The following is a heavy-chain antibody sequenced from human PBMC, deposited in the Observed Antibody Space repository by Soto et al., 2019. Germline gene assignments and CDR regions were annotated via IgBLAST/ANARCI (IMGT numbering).Heavy chain of an antibody. J-gene: IGHJ3*02. CDR1: GGTFSSYA. D-gene: IGHD6-13*01. Sequence: QVQLVQSGAEVKKPGSSVKVSCKASGGTFSSYAISWARQAPGQGLAWMGGIIPIFGTANYAQKFQGRVMITADESTSTAYMELSSLRSEDTAVYYCARDLGIAAAGTGAYAFDIWGQGTMVTVSS. CDR3: ARDLGIAAAGTGAYAFDI. V-gene: IGHV1-69*01. CDR2: IIPIFGTA.